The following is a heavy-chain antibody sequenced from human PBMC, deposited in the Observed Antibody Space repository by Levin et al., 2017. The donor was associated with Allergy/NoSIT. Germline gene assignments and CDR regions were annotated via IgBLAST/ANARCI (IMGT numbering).Heavy chain of an antibody. J-gene: IGHJ4*02. CDR1: GFIFSNYV. V-gene: IGHV3-64*02. D-gene: IGHD6-19*01. CDR2: ISSNGGTT. Sequence: GESLKISCAASGFIFSNYVMHWVRQAPGKGLEYVSAISSNGGTTYYADSVKGRFIISRDNSKNTLHLQMGSLRGEDMGVYYCARGGGSAWSIDYWGQGTLVTVSS. CDR3: ARGGGSAWSIDY.